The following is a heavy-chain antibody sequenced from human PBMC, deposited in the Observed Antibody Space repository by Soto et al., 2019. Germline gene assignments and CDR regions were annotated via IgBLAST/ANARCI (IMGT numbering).Heavy chain of an antibody. CDR3: ARVTLKAGNWFDP. V-gene: IGHV1-2*02. J-gene: IGHJ5*02. CDR2: INTTSRGT. CDR1: GYTFTDYF. Sequence: QVQLVQSGAEVKKPGASVKVYCKASGYTFTDYFIHWVRQAPGQGFEWMGWINTTSRGTNYAQKFQGRVTMTRDTSNSTAYMELRGLRSDDTAVYYCARVTLKAGNWFDPWGQGTLGTVSS.